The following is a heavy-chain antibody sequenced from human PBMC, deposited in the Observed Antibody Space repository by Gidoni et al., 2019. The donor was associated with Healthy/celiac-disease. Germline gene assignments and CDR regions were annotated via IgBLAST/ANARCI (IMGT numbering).Heavy chain of an antibody. CDR2: IRWNSGSI. CDR1: GFTFDDYA. V-gene: IGHV3-9*01. J-gene: IGHJ6*02. Sequence: EVQLVESGGCLVQPGRSLRLYCDASGFTFDDYAMHLVRQVPGKGLEWGSGIRWNSGSIGYADSGKGRFTISRDNAKNSLYLQMNSLRPEDTALYYCAKDTRGGSYSYYYYGMDVWGQGTTVTVSS. D-gene: IGHD1-26*01. CDR3: AKDTRGGSYSYYYYGMDV.